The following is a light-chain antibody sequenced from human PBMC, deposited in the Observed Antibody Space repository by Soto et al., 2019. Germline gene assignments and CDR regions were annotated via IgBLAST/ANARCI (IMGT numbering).Light chain of an antibody. Sequence: DIQMTQSPSALSASVGDRVTLTCRASQSVRGWLAWYQQKPGTAPKLLIFDASTLESRVPSRFSGAGYGTEFTLTISSLQPEDFATYYCQQYHTFWTFGQGTRVEIK. V-gene: IGKV1-5*01. CDR1: QSVRGW. CDR2: DAS. CDR3: QQYHTFWT. J-gene: IGKJ1*01.